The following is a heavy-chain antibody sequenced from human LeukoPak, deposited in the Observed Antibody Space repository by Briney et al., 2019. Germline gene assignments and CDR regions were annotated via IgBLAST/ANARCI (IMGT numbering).Heavy chain of an antibody. J-gene: IGHJ4*02. Sequence: SVKVSCKASGGTFSSYAISWVRQAPGQGLEWMGGIIPIFGTANYAQKLQGRVTMTTDTSTSTAYMELRSLRSDDTAVYYCARDFSSGWPNFDYWGQGTLVTVSS. D-gene: IGHD3-3*01. V-gene: IGHV1-69*05. CDR3: ARDFSSGWPNFDY. CDR1: GGTFSSYA. CDR2: IIPIFGTA.